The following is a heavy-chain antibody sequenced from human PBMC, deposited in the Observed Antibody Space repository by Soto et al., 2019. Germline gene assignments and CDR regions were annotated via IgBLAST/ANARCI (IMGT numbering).Heavy chain of an antibody. CDR2: INHSGST. Sequence: PSETLSLTCAVYGGSFSGYYWSWIRQPPGKGLEWIGEINHSGSTNYNPSLKSRVTISVDTSKNQFSLKLSSVTAADTAVYYCARELRYFDRLPSGSLSYYYSGMDVWGQGTTVTVSS. CDR3: ARELRYFDRLPSGSLSYYYSGMDV. CDR1: GGSFSGYY. V-gene: IGHV4-34*01. D-gene: IGHD3-9*01. J-gene: IGHJ6*02.